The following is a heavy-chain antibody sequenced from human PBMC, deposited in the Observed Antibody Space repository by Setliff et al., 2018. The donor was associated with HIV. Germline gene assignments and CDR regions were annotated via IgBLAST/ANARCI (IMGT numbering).Heavy chain of an antibody. V-gene: IGHV1-18*01. J-gene: IGHJ6*03. CDR1: GYTFINFG. D-gene: IGHD2-15*01. Sequence: GASVKVSCKASGYTFINFGISWVRQAPGQGLEWMGWISAYNGNTNSAQRLQGRVNPTTETSTSTAYMDLRSLRSEDTAVYYCARGGWSGGGPLHYSYDYLDVWGKGKAGTVAS. CDR2: ISAYNGNT. CDR3: ARGGWSGGGPLHYSYDYLDV.